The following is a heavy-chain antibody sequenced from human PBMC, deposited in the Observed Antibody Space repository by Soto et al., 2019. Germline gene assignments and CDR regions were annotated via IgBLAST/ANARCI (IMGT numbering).Heavy chain of an antibody. D-gene: IGHD2-21*02. CDR3: AKDPPGRHIIVVTALDC. J-gene: IGHJ4*02. Sequence: LQSGGCLVQPGGSLRLACAGSGFTYGAYAMSWVRQAPGKGLEWVSRISSSGGNTFYADSVKGRFTISRDNSKNTLYLPMISLRAEYTAVYYCAKDPPGRHIIVVTALDCWGQGTLVTVSA. CDR2: ISSSGGNT. CDR1: GFTYGAYA. V-gene: IGHV3-23*01.